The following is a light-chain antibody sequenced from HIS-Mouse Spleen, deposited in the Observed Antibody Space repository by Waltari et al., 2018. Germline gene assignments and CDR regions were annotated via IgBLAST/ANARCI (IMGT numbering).Light chain of an antibody. V-gene: IGLV3-10*01. Sequence: SYELTQPPSVSVSPGQTDRITCSGDALPNKYAYWYQQKSGQAPVLVIYEDSKRPSGIPERFSGSSSGTMATLTISGAQVEDEADYYCYSTDSSGNHRVFGGGTKLTVL. CDR2: EDS. CDR3: YSTDSSGNHRV. J-gene: IGLJ2*01. CDR1: ALPNKY.